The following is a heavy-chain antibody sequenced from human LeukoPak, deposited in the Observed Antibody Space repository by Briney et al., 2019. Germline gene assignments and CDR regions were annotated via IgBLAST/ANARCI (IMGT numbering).Heavy chain of an antibody. CDR1: GGTFSSYA. D-gene: IGHD6-13*01. CDR2: IIPIFGTA. J-gene: IGHJ6*03. CDR3: ARGGSSWYEHYYYYYYMDV. Sequence: ASVKVSCKASGGTFSSYAISWVRQAPGQGLEWMGGIIPIFGTANYAQKFQGRVTITADKSTSTAYMELSSLRSEDTAVYYCARGGSSWYEHYYYYYYMDVWGKGTTVTISS. V-gene: IGHV1-69*06.